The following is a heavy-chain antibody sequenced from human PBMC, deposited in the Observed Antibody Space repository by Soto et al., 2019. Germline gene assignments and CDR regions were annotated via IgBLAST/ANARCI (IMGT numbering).Heavy chain of an antibody. Sequence: GASVKVSCKACGYTFTSYAMHWVRQAPGQRLEWMGWINAGNGNTKYSQKFQGRVTITRDTSASTAYMELSSLRSEDTAVYYCASSVGTSYGGNSRSLGYWGQGTLVTV. CDR1: GYTFTSYA. V-gene: IGHV1-3*01. D-gene: IGHD2-21*02. J-gene: IGHJ4*02. CDR2: INAGNGNT. CDR3: ASSVGTSYGGNSRSLGY.